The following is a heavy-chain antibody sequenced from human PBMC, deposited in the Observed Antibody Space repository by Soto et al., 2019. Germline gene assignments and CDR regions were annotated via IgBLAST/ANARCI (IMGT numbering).Heavy chain of an antibody. CDR3: ARAGHSSAPGFDY. CDR2: ISGYNGNT. J-gene: IGHJ4*02. V-gene: IGHV1-18*01. Sequence: QVQLVQSGAEVKKPGASVKVSCKASGYTFTSYGISWVRQAPGQGLEWMGWISGYNGNTNYAQKLQGRVTMTIDTSTSTGYMELRSLRSDDTAVYFCARAGHSSAPGFDYWGQGTLVTVSS. D-gene: IGHD6-19*01. CDR1: GYTFTSYG.